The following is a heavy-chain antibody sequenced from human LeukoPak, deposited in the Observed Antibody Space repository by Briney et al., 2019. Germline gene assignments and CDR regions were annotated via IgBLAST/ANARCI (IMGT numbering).Heavy chain of an antibody. V-gene: IGHV3-30*02. Sequence: TGGSLRLSCAASGFTFSSYGMHWVRQAPGKGLEWVAVIWYGGSNKYYADSVKGRFTISRDNSKNTLYLQMNSLRAEDTAVYYCAKHEQQPGGDWFDPWGRGTLVTVSS. CDR1: GFTFSSYG. D-gene: IGHD6-13*01. CDR3: AKHEQQPGGDWFDP. CDR2: IWYGGSNK. J-gene: IGHJ5*02.